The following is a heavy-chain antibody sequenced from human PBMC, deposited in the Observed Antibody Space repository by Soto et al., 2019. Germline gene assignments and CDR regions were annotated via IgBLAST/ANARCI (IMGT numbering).Heavy chain of an antibody. V-gene: IGHV1-2*02. CDR2: INRNSGGT. CDR1: GYTFTGYY. CDR3: ARDSEELVPFDY. J-gene: IGHJ4*02. Sequence: ASVKVSCKASGYTFTGYYMHWVRQARGQGREWMGWINRNSGGTNYAQKFQGRVTMTRDTSISTAYMELSRLRSDDTAVHYCARDSEELVPFDYWGQGTLVTVSS. D-gene: IGHD6-6*01.